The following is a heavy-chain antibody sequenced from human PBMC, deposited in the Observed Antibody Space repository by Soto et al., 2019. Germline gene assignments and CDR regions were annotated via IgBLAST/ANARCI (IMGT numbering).Heavy chain of an antibody. CDR1: EYTFTSYW. CDR3: ARTAAAGKYYYGMDV. D-gene: IGHD6-13*01. V-gene: IGHV5-51*01. CDR2: IYPGDSDT. J-gene: IGHJ6*02. Sequence: GESLKISCKGSEYTFTSYWIGWVRHMPGKGLEWMGIIYPGDSDTRYSPSFQGQVTISADKSISTAYLQWSSLKASDTAMYYCARTAAAGKYYYGMDVWGQGTTVTVSS.